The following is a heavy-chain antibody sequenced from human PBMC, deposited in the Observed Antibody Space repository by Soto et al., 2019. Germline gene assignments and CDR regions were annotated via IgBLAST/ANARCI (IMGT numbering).Heavy chain of an antibody. Sequence: QVQLVESGGGVVQPGRSLRLYCAASGFSFSSHDMHWVRQAPGKGLEWVSIISYDGSKKAYADSVKGRLTISSDNSKNTMSLQMNSLRADDTAVYYCAPRGYRYGVDALAIWGQGTMVTVSS. CDR2: ISYDGSKK. CDR3: APRGYRYGVDALAI. J-gene: IGHJ3*02. CDR1: GFSFSSHD. V-gene: IGHV3-30*03. D-gene: IGHD5-18*01.